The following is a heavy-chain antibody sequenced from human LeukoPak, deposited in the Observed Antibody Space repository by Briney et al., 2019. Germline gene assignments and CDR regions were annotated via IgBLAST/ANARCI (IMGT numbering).Heavy chain of an antibody. V-gene: IGHV3-30*18. CDR2: ISYDGSNK. CDR1: GFTFSSYG. CDR3: AKVRGYCSSTSCYHRDGMDV. D-gene: IGHD2-2*01. Sequence: GGSLGLSCAASGFTFSSYGVHWVRQAPGKGLEWAAVISYDGSNKYYADSVKGRFTISRENSKNTLYLQMNSLRAEDTAVYYCAKVRGYCSSTSCYHRDGMDVRGQGTTVTVSS. J-gene: IGHJ6*02.